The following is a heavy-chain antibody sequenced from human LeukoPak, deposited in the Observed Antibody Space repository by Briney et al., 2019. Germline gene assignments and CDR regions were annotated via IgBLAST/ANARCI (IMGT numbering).Heavy chain of an antibody. D-gene: IGHD2-15*01. J-gene: IGHJ4*02. CDR3: ASFPPEYCSGGSCYS. V-gene: IGHV4-59*01. Sequence: PSETLSLTCTVSGGSISSYYWSWIRQPPGKGLEWIGYMYYSGGTKYNPSLKSRVTISVDTSKNQFSLKLSSVTAADTAVYYCASFPPEYCSGGSCYSWGQGTLVTVSS. CDR1: GGSISSYY. CDR2: MYYSGGT.